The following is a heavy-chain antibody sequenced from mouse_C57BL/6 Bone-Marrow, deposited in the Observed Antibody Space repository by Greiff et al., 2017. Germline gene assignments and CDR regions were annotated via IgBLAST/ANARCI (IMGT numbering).Heavy chain of an antibody. CDR2: IDPSDSYT. J-gene: IGHJ1*03. CDR3: ARRVYFDV. CDR1: GYTFTSYR. Sequence: VQLQQPGAELVRPGTSVKLSCKASGYTFTSYRMHWVKQRPGQGLEWIGVIDPSDSYTNYNQKFKGKATLTVDTSSSTAYMQLSSLTSEDSAVYYCARRVYFDVWGTGTTVTVSS. V-gene: IGHV1-59*01.